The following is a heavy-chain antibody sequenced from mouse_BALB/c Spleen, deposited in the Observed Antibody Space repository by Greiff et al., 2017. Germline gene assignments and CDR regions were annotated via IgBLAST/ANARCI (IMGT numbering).Heavy chain of an antibody. Sequence: DVHLVESGPELVKPGASVKISCKASGYSFTGYFMNWVKQSHGKSLEWIGRINPYNGDTFYNQKFKGKATLTVDKSSSTAHMELLSLTSEDSAVYYCGRDDGYYLLFAYWGQGTLVTVSA. D-gene: IGHD2-3*01. CDR1: GYSFTGYF. CDR2: INPYNGDT. CDR3: GRDDGYYLLFAY. J-gene: IGHJ3*01. V-gene: IGHV1-37*01.